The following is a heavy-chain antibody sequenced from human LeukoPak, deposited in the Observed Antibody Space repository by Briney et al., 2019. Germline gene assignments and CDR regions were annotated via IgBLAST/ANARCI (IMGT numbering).Heavy chain of an antibody. Sequence: SETLSLTCTASGGSISSSSYYWGWIRQPPGKGLEWIGTMFHSGNTYYNPSLNSRVTLSVDTSKNQFSLELNSVTAADTAVYYCAKVGYCDAGPCYFDSWGQGTLVTVSS. V-gene: IGHV4-39*01. CDR3: AKVGYCDAGPCYFDS. D-gene: IGHD2-15*01. CDR2: MFHSGNT. J-gene: IGHJ4*02. CDR1: GGSISSSSYY.